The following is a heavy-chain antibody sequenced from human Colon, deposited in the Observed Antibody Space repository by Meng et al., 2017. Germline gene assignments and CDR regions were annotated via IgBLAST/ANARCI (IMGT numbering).Heavy chain of an antibody. CDR2: ISSSGNTI. CDR1: GFSFSSYE. D-gene: IGHD3-3*01. J-gene: IGHJ5*01. Sequence: GGSLRLSCAASGFSFSSYEMHWVRQAPGKGPEWVSYISSSGNTIYYADSVKGRFSISRDIAKNTLYLEMNNLRGEDTGVYYCARGVTLFGVGITGNWFDSWGQGNSVTVSS. CDR3: ARGVTLFGVGITGNWFDS. V-gene: IGHV3-48*03.